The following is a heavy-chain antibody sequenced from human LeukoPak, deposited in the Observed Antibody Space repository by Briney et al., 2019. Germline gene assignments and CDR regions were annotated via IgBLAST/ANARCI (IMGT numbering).Heavy chain of an antibody. D-gene: IGHD3-3*01. Sequence: SGGSLRLSCAASGFTFSSYWMSWVRQAPGKGLEWVANIKQDGSEKYYVDSVKGRFTISRDNAKNSLYLQMNSLRAEDTAVYYCARGPVFDRFWSGYYGHFDYWGQGTLVTVSS. V-gene: IGHV3-7*01. CDR3: ARGPVFDRFWSGYYGHFDY. J-gene: IGHJ4*02. CDR2: IKQDGSEK. CDR1: GFTFSSYW.